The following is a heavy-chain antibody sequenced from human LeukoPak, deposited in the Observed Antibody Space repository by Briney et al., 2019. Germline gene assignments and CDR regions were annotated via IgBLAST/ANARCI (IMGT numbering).Heavy chain of an antibody. CDR2: INHSGST. CDR3: ARLYYDRSGFFPNYFDS. CDR1: GGSFSGYY. V-gene: IGHV4-34*01. D-gene: IGHD3-22*01. J-gene: IGHJ4*02. Sequence: SETLSLTCAVYGGSFSGYYWSWIRQPPGKGLEWIGEINHSGSTNYNPSLKSRVSISLDTSKSHFSLELRSVTAADTAIYFCARLYYDRSGFFPNYFDSWGQGTLVTVSS.